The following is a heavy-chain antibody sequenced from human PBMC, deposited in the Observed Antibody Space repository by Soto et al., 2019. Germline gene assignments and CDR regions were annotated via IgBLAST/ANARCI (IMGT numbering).Heavy chain of an antibody. V-gene: IGHV4-59*01. CDR1: GGSISSYY. CDR3: ARRYGTPFAF. D-gene: IGHD1-7*01. Sequence: QVQLQESGPGLVKPSETLSLTCTVSGGSISSYYWSWIRQPPGKGLEWIGYIYYSGSTNYNPSLKSRVTLSVDTAKNQFSRRLSSVTAADTAVYYCARRYGTPFAFWGQGPLVTVSS. CDR2: IYYSGST. J-gene: IGHJ4*02.